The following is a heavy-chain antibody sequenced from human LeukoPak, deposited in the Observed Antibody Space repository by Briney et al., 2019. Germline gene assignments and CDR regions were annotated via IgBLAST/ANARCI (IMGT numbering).Heavy chain of an antibody. D-gene: IGHD5-12*01. CDR3: ARFSGYGPDDAFDI. J-gene: IGHJ3*02. V-gene: IGHV3-13*01. Sequence: GGSLRLSCAASGFTFSSYDMHWVRQATGKGLEWVSAIGTAGDTYYPGSVKGRFTISRENAKNSLYLQMNSPRAGDTAVYYCARFSGYGPDDAFDIWGQGTMVTVSS. CDR1: GFTFSSYD. CDR2: IGTAGDT.